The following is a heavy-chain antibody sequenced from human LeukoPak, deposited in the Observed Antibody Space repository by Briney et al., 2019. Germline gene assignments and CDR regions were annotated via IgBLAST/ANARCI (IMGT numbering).Heavy chain of an antibody. CDR2: VYYRVTS. CDR3: ARGLRYYDSRDRFDF. D-gene: IGHD3-22*01. Sequence: SETLSLTCTVSGDSISSSSYSWAWIRQPPGKGLEWLATVYYRVTSYSNPSLRSRVSISLDASQNQLSLRVTSETAADTAVYYCARGLRYYDSRDRFDFWGQGALVTVSS. V-gene: IGHV4-39*07. CDR1: GDSISSSSYS. J-gene: IGHJ4*02.